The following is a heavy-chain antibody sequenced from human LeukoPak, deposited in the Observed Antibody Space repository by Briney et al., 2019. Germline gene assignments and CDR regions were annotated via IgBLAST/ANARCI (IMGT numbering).Heavy chain of an antibody. CDR3: ARGFELITFGGAIGKLNWFDS. J-gene: IGHJ5*01. D-gene: IGHD3-16*02. CDR2: ISSNSSYI. Sequence: GRSLRLSCAASGFTFSSYSMNWARHPPGKGLEWVSFISSNSSYIYYADSVKGRFSISRDNAKNSLYLQMYSLRAEDTAVYYCARGFELITFGGAIGKLNWFDSWGQGTLVTVSS. CDR1: GFTFSSYS. V-gene: IGHV3-21*04.